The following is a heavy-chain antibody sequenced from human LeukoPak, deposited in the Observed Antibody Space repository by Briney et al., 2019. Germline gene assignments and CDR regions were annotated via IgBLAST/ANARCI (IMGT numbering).Heavy chain of an antibody. D-gene: IGHD5/OR15-5a*01. Sequence: GGSLRLSCAASGFTFSSYGMHWVRQAPGKGLEWVAVISYDGSNKYYADSVKGRFTISRDNSKNTLYLQMNSLRAEDTAVYYCAKDRLLDYWRQGTLVTVSS. J-gene: IGHJ4*02. V-gene: IGHV3-30*18. CDR3: AKDRLLDY. CDR2: ISYDGSNK. CDR1: GFTFSSYG.